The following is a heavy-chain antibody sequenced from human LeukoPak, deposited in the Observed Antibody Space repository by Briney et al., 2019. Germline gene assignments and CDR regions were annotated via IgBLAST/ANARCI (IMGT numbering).Heavy chain of an antibody. D-gene: IGHD3-16*02. J-gene: IGHJ4*02. V-gene: IGHV3-30*03. CDR1: GFTFSSYG. CDR2: ISYDGSNK. Sequence: GGSLRLSCAASGFTFSSYGMHWVRQAPGKGLEWVAVISYDGSNKYYADSVKGRFTISRDNAKNSLYLQMNSLRAEDTAVYYCARDIADYWGQGTLVTVSS. CDR3: ARDIADY.